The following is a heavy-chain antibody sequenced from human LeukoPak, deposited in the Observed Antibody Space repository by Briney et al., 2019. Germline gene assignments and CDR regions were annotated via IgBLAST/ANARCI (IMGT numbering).Heavy chain of an antibody. CDR3: ARELRFLEWSHNRGDSSYYFDY. CDR1: GYSISSGYY. V-gene: IGHV4-38-2*02. D-gene: IGHD3-3*01. Sequence: SETLSLTCTVSGYSISSGYYWGWIRQPPGKGLEWIGSIYHSGSTYYNPSLKSRVTISVDTSKNQFSLKLSSVTAADTAVYYCARELRFLEWSHNRGDSSYYFDYWGQGTLVTVSS. J-gene: IGHJ4*02. CDR2: IYHSGST.